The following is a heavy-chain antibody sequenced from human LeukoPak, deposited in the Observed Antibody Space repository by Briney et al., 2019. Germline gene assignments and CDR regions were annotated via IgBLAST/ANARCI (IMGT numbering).Heavy chain of an antibody. CDR1: GGAMSNYY. V-gene: IGHV4-59*01. CDR3: ARVCGGDCYPLGFDP. D-gene: IGHD2-21*02. Sequence: PSETLSLTCTVSGGAMSNYYWSWIRQPPGQGLEWIGYIYYSGSTNYNPSLKSRVTISVDTSKNKFSLKLRSVTAAETAVYYCARVCGGDCYPLGFDPWGQGTLVTVSS. CDR2: IYYSGST. J-gene: IGHJ5*02.